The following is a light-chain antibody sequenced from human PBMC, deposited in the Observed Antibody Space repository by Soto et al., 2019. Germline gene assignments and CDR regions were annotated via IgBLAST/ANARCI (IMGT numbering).Light chain of an antibody. CDR2: AAS. J-gene: IGKJ3*01. Sequence: DIQMTQAPSSLSASVGDGVTITCRASQGISSYLAWYQQKPGKVPKLLIYAASTLQSGVPSRFSGSGSGTDFTLTISSLQPEDVATYYCQKYNTAPLTFGPGTKVDIK. V-gene: IGKV1-27*01. CDR1: QGISSY. CDR3: QKYNTAPLT.